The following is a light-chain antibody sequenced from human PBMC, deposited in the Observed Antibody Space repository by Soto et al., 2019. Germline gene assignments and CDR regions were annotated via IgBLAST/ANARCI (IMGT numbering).Light chain of an antibody. CDR2: AVS. CDR3: QQSYIIPFT. V-gene: IGKV1-39*01. J-gene: IGKJ3*01. Sequence: DIQMTQSPSSLSASVGDRVTITCRASQSISSYLNWYQQKPGKAPKLLIYAVSGLQTGVPSRFSCSGSATDFTLTITSLQPEDFATYYCQQSYIIPFTFGPGTKVDIK. CDR1: QSISSY.